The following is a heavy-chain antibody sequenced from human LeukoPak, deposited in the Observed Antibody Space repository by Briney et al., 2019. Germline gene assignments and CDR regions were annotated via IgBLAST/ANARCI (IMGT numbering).Heavy chain of an antibody. J-gene: IGHJ4*02. CDR1: GFTFSSYW. CDR3: AKLYSYGSNAVDY. Sequence: GGSLRLACAASGFTFSSYWMSWVRQAPGKGLEWGANIKQDGSEKYYVDSVKGRFTISRDNAKNSLYLQMNSLRAEDTAVYYCAKLYSYGSNAVDYWGQGTLVTVSS. V-gene: IGHV3-7*01. CDR2: IKQDGSEK. D-gene: IGHD5-18*01.